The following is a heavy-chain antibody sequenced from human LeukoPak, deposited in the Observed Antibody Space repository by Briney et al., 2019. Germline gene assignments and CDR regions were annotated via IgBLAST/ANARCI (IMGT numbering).Heavy chain of an antibody. CDR2: LFDSVNT. V-gene: IGHV4-59*11. J-gene: IGHJ4*02. CDR3: ATIKRGSIFGYFDF. D-gene: IGHD5-18*01. Sequence: SETLSLTCTVSGGSISSHYWSWIRQPPGKGLEWIAYLFDSVNTKDNPSLQSRLTLSADTSKNQFSLRLSSVTAADTAVYYCATIKRGSIFGYFDFWGQRIKATVSA. CDR1: GGSISSHY.